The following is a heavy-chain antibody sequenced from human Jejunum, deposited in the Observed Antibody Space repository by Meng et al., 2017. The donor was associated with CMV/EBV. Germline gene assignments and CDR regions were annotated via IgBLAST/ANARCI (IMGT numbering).Heavy chain of an antibody. CDR3: ARWGGEKSTSGFDY. D-gene: IGHD2/OR15-2a*01. CDR2: IKEDGSEK. CDR1: GFTFDKYW. J-gene: IGHJ4*02. Sequence: SGFTFDKYWMTWVRQAPGKGLEWVANIKEDGSEKNYVDSVKGRFTISRDNSDNSLYLQMSSLRADDTSVYYCARWGGEKSTSGFDYWGQGTPVTVSS. V-gene: IGHV3-7*01.